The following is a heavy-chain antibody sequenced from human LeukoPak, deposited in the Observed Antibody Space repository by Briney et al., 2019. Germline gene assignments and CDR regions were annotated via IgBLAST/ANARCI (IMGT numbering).Heavy chain of an antibody. CDR1: GYTSTGYY. J-gene: IGHJ4*02. D-gene: IGHD3-22*01. CDR2: INPNSGGT. CDR3: AREDYYDSGSNDY. V-gene: IGHV1-2*02. Sequence: ASVKVSCKASGYTSTGYYMHWVRQAPGQGLEWMGWINPNSGGTNYAQKFQGRVTMTRDTSISTAYMELSRLRSDDTAVYYCAREDYYDSGSNDYWGQGTLVTVSS.